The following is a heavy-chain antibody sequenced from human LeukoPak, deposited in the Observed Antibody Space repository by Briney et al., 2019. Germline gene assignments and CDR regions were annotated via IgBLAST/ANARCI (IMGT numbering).Heavy chain of an antibody. V-gene: IGHV3-23*01. D-gene: IGHD3-22*01. CDR2: ISGSGGST. CDR3: ARDRPHYYDSSGYAPDDY. CDR1: GFTFSSYA. J-gene: IGHJ4*02. Sequence: GGCLRLSCAASGFTFSSYAMSWVRQAPGKGLEWVSAISGSGGSTYYADSVKGRFTISRDNSKNTLYLQMNSLRAEDTAVYYCARDRPHYYDSSGYAPDDYWGQGTLATVSS.